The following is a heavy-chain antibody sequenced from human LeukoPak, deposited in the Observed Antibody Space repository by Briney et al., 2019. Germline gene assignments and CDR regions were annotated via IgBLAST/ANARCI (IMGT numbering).Heavy chain of an antibody. CDR3: ACTWGPAYDYYYYGMDV. CDR1: GYTFTNYT. CDR2: IDTNTGNP. D-gene: IGHD3-16*01. V-gene: IGHV7-4-1*02. Sequence: ASVKVSCKASGYTFTNYTLNWVRQAPGQGLEWMGWIDTNTGNPTYAQGFTGRFVFSLDTSVSTAYLQISSLKAEDTAVYYCACTWGPAYDYYYYGMDVWGQGTTVTVSS. J-gene: IGHJ6*02.